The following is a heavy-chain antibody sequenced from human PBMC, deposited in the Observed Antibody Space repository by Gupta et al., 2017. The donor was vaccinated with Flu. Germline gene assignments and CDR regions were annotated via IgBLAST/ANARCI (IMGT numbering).Heavy chain of an antibody. Sequence: NWVRQAPGQGLEWMGWINTNTGNPTYAQGFTGRFVFSLDTSVSTAYLEISSLKAEDTAIYYCARDARMIQFDYWGQGALVTVSS. J-gene: IGHJ4*02. D-gene: IGHD3-22*01. CDR2: INTNTGNP. CDR3: ARDARMIQFDY. V-gene: IGHV7-4-1*02.